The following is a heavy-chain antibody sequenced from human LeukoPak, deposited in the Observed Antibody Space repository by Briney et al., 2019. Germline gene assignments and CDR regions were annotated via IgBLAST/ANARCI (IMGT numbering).Heavy chain of an antibody. J-gene: IGHJ6*02. Sequence: SETLSLTCTVSGGSISSYYWSWIRQPPGKGLEWIGYIYYSGSTNYNPSLKSRVTISVDTSKNQFSLKLSSVTAADTAVYYCARLWFGYYYYGMDVWGQGTTVTVSS. V-gene: IGHV4-59*12. CDR1: GGSISSYY. D-gene: IGHD3-10*01. CDR3: ARLWFGYYYYGMDV. CDR2: IYYSGST.